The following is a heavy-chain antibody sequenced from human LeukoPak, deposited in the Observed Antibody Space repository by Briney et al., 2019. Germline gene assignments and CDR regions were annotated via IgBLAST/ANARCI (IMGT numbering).Heavy chain of an antibody. CDR2: IYYSGST. CDR1: GGSISSYY. Sequence: SETLSLTCTVSGGSISSYYWSWIRQPPGKGLEWIGYIYYSGSTNYNPSLKSRVTISVDTSKNQFSLKLSSVTAPDTAVYYCARHISGNYGGYFDYWGQGTLVAVSS. D-gene: IGHD1-26*01. J-gene: IGHJ4*02. CDR3: ARHISGNYGGYFDY. V-gene: IGHV4-59*08.